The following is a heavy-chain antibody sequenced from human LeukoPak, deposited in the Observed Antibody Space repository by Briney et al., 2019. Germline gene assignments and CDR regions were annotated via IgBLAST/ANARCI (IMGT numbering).Heavy chain of an antibody. CDR1: GGSISSGGYS. V-gene: IGHV4-30-4*07. CDR2: IYYSGSS. Sequence: PSQTLSLTCAVSGGSISSGGYSWSWIRQPPGKGLEWIGYIYYSGSSFYNPSLMSRFTISVDRSKNQFSLKLSSVTAADTAVYYCASTWDYGGYGWFDPWGQGTLVTVSS. J-gene: IGHJ5*02. CDR3: ASTWDYGGYGWFDP. D-gene: IGHD4-17*01.